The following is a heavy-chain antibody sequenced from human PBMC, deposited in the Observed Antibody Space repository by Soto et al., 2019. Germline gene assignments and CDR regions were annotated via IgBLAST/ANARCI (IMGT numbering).Heavy chain of an antibody. CDR2: INHSGST. J-gene: IGHJ3*02. CDR3: ARDERQWLVDAFDI. Sequence: SETLSLTCAVYGGSFSGYYWIWIRQPPGKGLEWIGEINHSGSTNYNPSLKSRVTISVDTSKNQFSLKLSSVTAADTAVYYCARDERQWLVDAFDIWGQGTMVTVSS. CDR1: GGSFSGYY. D-gene: IGHD6-19*01. V-gene: IGHV4-34*01.